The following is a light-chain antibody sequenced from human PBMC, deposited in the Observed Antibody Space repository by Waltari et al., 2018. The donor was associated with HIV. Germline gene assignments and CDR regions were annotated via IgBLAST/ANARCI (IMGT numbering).Light chain of an antibody. CDR2: AAS. CDR1: QSISSY. J-gene: IGKJ1*01. CDR3: QQSYSTPRT. Sequence: DIQMTQSPSSLSASVGDRVTITCRASQSISSYLNWYQQKPGKAPKLLIYAASSLQSGVPSRFSGSGSGTDCTLTISSLQPEDFATDYCQQSYSTPRTFGQGTKVEIK. V-gene: IGKV1-39*01.